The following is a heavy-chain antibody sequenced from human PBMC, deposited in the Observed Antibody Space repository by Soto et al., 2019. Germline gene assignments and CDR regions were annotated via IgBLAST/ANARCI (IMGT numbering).Heavy chain of an antibody. CDR1: GGTFSNYA. V-gene: IGHV1-69*06. CDR2: IIPHLGTT. Sequence: QEQLVQSGTEVKKPGSSVKVSCKASGGTFSNYAIHWVRQAPGQGLEWMGGIIPHLGTTSYAQKFQARVTITADKSTNKAYLGLSSLRREDTAVYYCVRDVFGYFVGWGNYLGPWGQGTLVTVSS. J-gene: IGHJ5*02. D-gene: IGHD1-7*01. CDR3: VRDVFGYFVGWGNYLGP.